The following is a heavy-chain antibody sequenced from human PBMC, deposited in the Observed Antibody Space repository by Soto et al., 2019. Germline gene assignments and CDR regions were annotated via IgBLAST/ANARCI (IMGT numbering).Heavy chain of an antibody. CDR2: ISGSGGST. CDR1: GFTFSSYA. J-gene: IGHJ6*02. CDR3: AKAGVGPGSGRYYYYYYGMDV. Sequence: PGGSLRLSCAASGFTFSSYAMSWVRQAPGKGLEWVSAISGSGGSTYYADSVKGRFTISRDNSKNTLYLQMNSLRAEDTAVYYCAKAGVGPGSGRYYYYYYGMDVWGQGTTVTVSS. D-gene: IGHD3-10*01. V-gene: IGHV3-23*01.